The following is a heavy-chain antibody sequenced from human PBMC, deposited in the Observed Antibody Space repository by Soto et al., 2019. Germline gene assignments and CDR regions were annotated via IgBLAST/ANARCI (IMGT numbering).Heavy chain of an antibody. J-gene: IGHJ4*02. V-gene: IGHV4-59*01. CDR2: IHFSGST. CDR3: ARVTESHFSYYDSTSYYYLFDY. Sequence: SATLSLTCTVSGGSISGYYWSWIRQFPGKGLEWIGYIHFSGSTDYNPSLKSRVTISVDTSKDQFSLKLTSVTAADTAVYYCARVTESHFSYYDSTSYYYLFDYWGQGTLVTVSS. D-gene: IGHD3-22*01. CDR1: GGSISGYY.